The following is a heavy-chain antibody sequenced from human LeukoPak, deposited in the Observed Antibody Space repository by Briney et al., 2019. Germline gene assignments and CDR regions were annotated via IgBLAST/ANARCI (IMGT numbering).Heavy chain of an antibody. CDR1: GFTFSSYE. Sequence: PGGSLRLSCAASGFTFSSYEMNWVRQAPGKGLEWVSYISSSGSTIYYADSVKGRFTIPRDNAKNSLYLQVNSLRAEDTAVYYCARAGLLVYSSSSEAFDYWGQGTLVTVSS. J-gene: IGHJ4*02. V-gene: IGHV3-48*03. CDR3: ARAGLLVYSSSSEAFDY. CDR2: ISSSGSTI. D-gene: IGHD6-6*01.